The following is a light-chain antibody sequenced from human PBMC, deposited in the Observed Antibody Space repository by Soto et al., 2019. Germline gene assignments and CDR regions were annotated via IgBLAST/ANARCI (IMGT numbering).Light chain of an antibody. J-gene: IGKJ4*01. Sequence: DVVMTQSPDSLAVSLGERATINCKSSQTLLRSSNNRNYLAWYQQKPGQPPKLLMYWASTRESGVPDRFSGRGSGTDFTLTISGLRAEDVAVYYCQQYLDPLLTFGGRTKVDI. CDR2: WAS. CDR1: QTLLRSSNNRNY. CDR3: QQYLDPLLT. V-gene: IGKV4-1*01.